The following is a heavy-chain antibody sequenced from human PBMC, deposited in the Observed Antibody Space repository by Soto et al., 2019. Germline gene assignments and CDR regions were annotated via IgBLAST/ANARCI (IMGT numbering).Heavy chain of an antibody. J-gene: IGHJ4*02. CDR3: AGAASPEALDY. CDR2: IYYSGST. V-gene: IGHV4-39*01. D-gene: IGHD6-25*01. CDR1: GGSISSSSYY. Sequence: SETLSLTCTVSGGSISSSSYYWGWIRQPPGKGLEWIGSIYYSGSTYYNPSLKSRVTISVDTSKNQFSLKLSSVTAADTAVYYCAGAASPEALDYRGQGTLVTVSS.